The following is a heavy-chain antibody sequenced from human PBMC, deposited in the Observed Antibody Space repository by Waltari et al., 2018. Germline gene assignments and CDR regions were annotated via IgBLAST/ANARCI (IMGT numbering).Heavy chain of an antibody. Sequence: QVQLQQWGAGLLKPSETLSLTCAVYGGSFSGYYWSGIRQPPGKGRGWIGEINHSGSTNYKPSLKSRVTISVDTSKNQFSLKLSSVTAADTAVYYCARVGTMVRGVNYFDYWGQGTLVTVSS. CDR1: GGSFSGYY. D-gene: IGHD3-10*01. V-gene: IGHV4-34*01. CDR3: ARVGTMVRGVNYFDY. CDR2: INHSGST. J-gene: IGHJ4*02.